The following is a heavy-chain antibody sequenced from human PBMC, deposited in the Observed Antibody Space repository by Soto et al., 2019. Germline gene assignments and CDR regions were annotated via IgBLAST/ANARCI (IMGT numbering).Heavy chain of an antibody. J-gene: IGHJ6*02. Sequence: PGGSLRLSCAASGFTFSSYGMHWVRQAPGKGLEWVAVIWYDGSNKYYADSVKGRFTISRDNSKNTLYLQMNSLRAEDTAVYYCAREDYYYDSSGYYYYYYGMDVWGQGTTVTVSS. V-gene: IGHV3-33*01. CDR1: GFTFSSYG. CDR2: IWYDGSNK. D-gene: IGHD3-22*01. CDR3: AREDYYYDSSGYYYYYYGMDV.